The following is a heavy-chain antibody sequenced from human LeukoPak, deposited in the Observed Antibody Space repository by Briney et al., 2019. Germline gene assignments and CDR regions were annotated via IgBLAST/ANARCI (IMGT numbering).Heavy chain of an antibody. CDR2: ISWNSGSI. D-gene: IGHD6-19*01. CDR1: GFTFDDYA. J-gene: IGHJ4*02. V-gene: IGHV3-9*01. Sequence: GRSLRLSCAASGFTFDDYAMHWVRQAPGKGLEWVSGISWNSGSIGYADSVKGRFTISRDNAKNSLYLQMNSLRAEDTALYYCAKDISGWYSYVDYWGQGTLVTVSS. CDR3: AKDISGWYSYVDY.